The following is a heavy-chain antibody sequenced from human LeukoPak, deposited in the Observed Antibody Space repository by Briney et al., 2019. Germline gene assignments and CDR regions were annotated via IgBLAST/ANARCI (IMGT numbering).Heavy chain of an antibody. Sequence: GGSLRLSCAASGFTFSSYWMSWVRQAPGKGLEGVANIKQDGSEKYYVDSVKGRFTISRDNAKNSLYLQMNSLRAEDTAVYYCARDRDNVAGSRGYFDYWGQGTLVTVSS. CDR2: IKQDGSEK. V-gene: IGHV3-7*01. CDR3: ARDRDNVAGSRGYFDY. J-gene: IGHJ4*02. D-gene: IGHD6-19*01. CDR1: GFTFSSYW.